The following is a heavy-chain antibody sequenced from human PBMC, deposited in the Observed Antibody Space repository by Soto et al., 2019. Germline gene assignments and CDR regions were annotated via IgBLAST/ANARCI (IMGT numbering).Heavy chain of an antibody. D-gene: IGHD2-15*01. CDR1: GFTFDDYT. CDR2: ISWDGGST. CDR3: AKDMTSNTPYYYGMDV. V-gene: IGHV3-43*01. Sequence: PGGSLRLSCAASGFTFDDYTMHWVRQAPGKGPEWVSLISWDGGSTYYADSVKGRFTISRDNSKNSLYLQMNSLRTEDTALYYCAKDMTSNTPYYYGMDVWGQGTTVTVSS. J-gene: IGHJ6*02.